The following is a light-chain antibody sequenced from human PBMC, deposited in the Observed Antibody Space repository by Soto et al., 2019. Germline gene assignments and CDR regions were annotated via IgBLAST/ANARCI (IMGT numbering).Light chain of an antibody. V-gene: IGKV1-27*01. CDR1: QGISNS. Sequence: DVQMAQSPSSLSASVGDRVTITCRASQGISNSLAWYQQRPGRVPKLLIYGASNLQSEVPSRFSGSGSGKDFTLTISSLKPEDVATYYRQKYDSDARTLGQGTKVDIK. J-gene: IGKJ1*01. CDR2: GAS. CDR3: QKYDSDART.